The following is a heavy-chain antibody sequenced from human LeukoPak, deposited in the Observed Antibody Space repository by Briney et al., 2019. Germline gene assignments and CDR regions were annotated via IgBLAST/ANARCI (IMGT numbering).Heavy chain of an antibody. CDR1: GFTFSTYI. J-gene: IGHJ4*02. V-gene: IGHV3-21*01. CDR3: ASLYGDATSLDF. Sequence: PGGSLRLSCAASGFTFSTYIMNWVRQAPGKGLEWVSSITSGSNYIYYAHSVKGRFTTSRDNAKKSLYLQMDSLRAEDTAVYYCASLYGDATSLDFWGQGTLVTVSS. D-gene: IGHD4-17*01. CDR2: ITSGSNYI.